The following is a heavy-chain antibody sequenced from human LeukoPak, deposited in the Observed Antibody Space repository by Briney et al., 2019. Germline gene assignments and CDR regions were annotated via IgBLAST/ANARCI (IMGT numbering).Heavy chain of an antibody. V-gene: IGHV4-39*07. J-gene: IGHJ5*02. Sequence: SETLSLTCTVSGGSISSSSYYWGWTRQPPGKGLEWIGSIYYSGSTYYNPSLNSRVTISVDTSKNQFSLKLSSVTAADTAVYYCARGRTDNSNYVVNWFDPWGQGTLVTVSS. CDR3: ARGRTDNSNYVVNWFDP. CDR1: GGSISSSSYY. CDR2: IYYSGST. D-gene: IGHD4-11*01.